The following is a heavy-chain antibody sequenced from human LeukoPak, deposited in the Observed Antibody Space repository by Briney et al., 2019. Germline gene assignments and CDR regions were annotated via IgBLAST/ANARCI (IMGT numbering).Heavy chain of an antibody. D-gene: IGHD6-6*01. Sequence: GESLQISCQGSGYSFTSYWIGWVRQMPGKGLEWMGIIYPGDSDTRYSPSFQGQVTISADKSISTAYLQWSSLKASDTAMYYCARPNSSSSYYYYGMDVWGQGTTVTVSS. CDR3: ARPNSSSSYYYYGMDV. CDR1: GYSFTSYW. J-gene: IGHJ6*02. CDR2: IYPGDSDT. V-gene: IGHV5-51*01.